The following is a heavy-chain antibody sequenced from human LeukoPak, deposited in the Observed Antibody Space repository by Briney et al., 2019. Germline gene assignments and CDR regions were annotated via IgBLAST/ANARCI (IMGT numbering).Heavy chain of an antibody. CDR3: ARPDYGDYHFDY. J-gene: IGHJ4*02. CDR2: INSDGSST. D-gene: IGHD4-17*01. Sequence: GGSLRLSCAASGFTFSSYWMHWVRQAPGKGLVWVSRINSDGSSTSYADSVKGRFTISRDNAKNTLYLQMNSLRAEDTAAYYCARPDYGDYHFDYWGQGTLVTVSS. V-gene: IGHV3-74*01. CDR1: GFTFSSYW.